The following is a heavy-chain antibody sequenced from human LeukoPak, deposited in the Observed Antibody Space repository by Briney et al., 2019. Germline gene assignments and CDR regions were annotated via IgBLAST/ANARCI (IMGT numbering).Heavy chain of an antibody. CDR1: GFTFSSYS. Sequence: GGSLRLSCAASGFTFSSYSMNWVRQAPGKGLEWVSAISSSSSLLSYADSVKGRFIISLDNAKNSLYLQMNSLRAEDTAVYFCARDGGYSINWYLDYWGQGTLVTVSS. CDR3: ARDGGYSINWYLDY. CDR2: ISSSSSLL. J-gene: IGHJ4*02. D-gene: IGHD6-13*01. V-gene: IGHV3-21*01.